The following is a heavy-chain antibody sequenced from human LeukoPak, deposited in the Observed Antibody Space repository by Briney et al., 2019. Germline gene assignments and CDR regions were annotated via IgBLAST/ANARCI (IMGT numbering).Heavy chain of an antibody. CDR1: GYTFTGYY. D-gene: IGHD1-1*01. V-gene: IGHV1-2*02. CDR3: ARAPLNARLGAFDI. Sequence: ASVKVSCKASGYTFTGYYMHWVRQAPGQGLEWMGWINPNSGGTNYAQKFQGRVTMTRDTSISTAYMELSRLRSDDTAVYYCARAPLNARLGAFDIWDQGTMVTVSS. CDR2: INPNSGGT. J-gene: IGHJ3*02.